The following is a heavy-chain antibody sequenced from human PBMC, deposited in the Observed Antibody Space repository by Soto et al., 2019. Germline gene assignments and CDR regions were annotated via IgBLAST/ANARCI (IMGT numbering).Heavy chain of an antibody. Sequence: QVQLVQSGAEVKKPGASVKVSCKAPRYIFTAYFMHWVRQAPGQGLEWMGWINPDNGATHYGLSFQGRVTMTRYTSTSTAYIELSSLRSDDTAVYYCASHDPGARFDPWGQGTLVIVSS. CDR1: RYIFTAYF. CDR2: INPDNGAT. CDR3: ASHDPGARFDP. J-gene: IGHJ5*02. V-gene: IGHV1-2*02. D-gene: IGHD1-1*01.